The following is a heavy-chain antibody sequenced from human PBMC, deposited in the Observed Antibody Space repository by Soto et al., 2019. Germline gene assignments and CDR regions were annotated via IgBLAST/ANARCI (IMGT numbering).Heavy chain of an antibody. D-gene: IGHD3-3*01. V-gene: IGHV3-30*18. J-gene: IGHJ6*02. Sequence: QVQLVESGGGVVQPGRSLRLSCAASGFTFSSYGMHWVRQAPGKGLEWVAVISDDGSNKYYADSVKGRFTISRDNSKNTLYLQMNSLRAEDTAVYYCANFAFYDFWSGYAPYYGMDVGGQGTTVTVSS. CDR2: ISDDGSNK. CDR3: ANFAFYDFWSGYAPYYGMDV. CDR1: GFTFSSYG.